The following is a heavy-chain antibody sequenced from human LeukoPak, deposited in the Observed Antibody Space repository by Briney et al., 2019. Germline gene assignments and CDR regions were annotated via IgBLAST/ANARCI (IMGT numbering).Heavy chain of an antibody. CDR2: VSASGAI. D-gene: IGHD2-21*01. CDR1: GVSVGSHF. V-gene: IGHV4-4*07. J-gene: IGHJ3*02. CDR3: ARAYCGGDCTAGGAFDI. Sequence: PSETLSLTCSVSGVSVGSHFWSWVRQPAGKALDWIGRVSASGAISSNPSLNSRVTMSLDTSKNQFSLKLTSVTAADTAVYFCARAYCGGDCTAGGAFDIWGQGTMVTVSS.